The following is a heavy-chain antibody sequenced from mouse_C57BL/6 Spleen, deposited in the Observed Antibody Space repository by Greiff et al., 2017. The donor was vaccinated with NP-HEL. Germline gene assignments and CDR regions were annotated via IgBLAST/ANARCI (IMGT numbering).Heavy chain of an antibody. CDR2: ISYDGSN. J-gene: IGHJ2*01. Sequence: VQLQQSGPGLVKPSQSLSLTCSVTGYSITSGYYWNWIRQFPGNKLEWMGYISYDGSNNYNPSLKNRISITRDTSKNQFFLKLNSVTTEDTATYYCARVSYYWDYWGQGTTLTVSS. V-gene: IGHV3-6*01. CDR3: ARVSYYWDY. D-gene: IGHD3-1*01. CDR1: GYSITSGYY.